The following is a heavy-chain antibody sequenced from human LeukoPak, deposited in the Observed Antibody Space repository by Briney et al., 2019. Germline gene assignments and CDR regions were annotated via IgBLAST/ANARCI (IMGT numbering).Heavy chain of an antibody. V-gene: IGHV1-2*04. CDR1: GYTFIDYY. Sequence: ASVKVSCKASGYTFIDYYIHWVRQAPGQGLEWMAWINPNGGAANYARKFQDWVTVTRDTSIATVSMVLSRLTFDDTAVYYCARTTMTTLPFYDYWGQGTLVSASS. J-gene: IGHJ4*02. D-gene: IGHD4-17*01. CDR3: ARTTMTTLPFYDY. CDR2: INPNGGAA.